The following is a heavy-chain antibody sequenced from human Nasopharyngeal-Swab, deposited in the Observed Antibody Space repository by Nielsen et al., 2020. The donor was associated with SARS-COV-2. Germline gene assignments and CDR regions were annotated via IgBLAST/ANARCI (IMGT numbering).Heavy chain of an antibody. CDR3: ARDERLCLDY. Sequence: GESLKISCAASGFNFNNYAMSWVRQAPGKGPEWVSGISVSGGRTYYADSVTGRFTISRDNSKNMLVLQMNSLRAEDTAVYYCARDERLCLDYWGQGTLVTVSS. V-gene: IGHV3-23*01. J-gene: IGHJ4*02. D-gene: IGHD2-2*01. CDR1: GFNFNNYA. CDR2: ISVSGGRT.